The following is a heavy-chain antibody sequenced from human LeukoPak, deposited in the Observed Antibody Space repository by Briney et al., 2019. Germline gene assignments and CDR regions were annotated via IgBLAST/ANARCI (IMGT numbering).Heavy chain of an antibody. CDR3: ARAGETGDFDY. J-gene: IGHJ4*02. CDR1: GFTFSSYD. Sequence: GGSLRLSCAASGFTFSSYDMHWVRQAPGKGLEWVSAIGTAGDTYYPGSVKGRFTISRENAKNSLYLQMNSLRAGDTAVYYCARAGETGDFDYWGQGTLVTVSS. V-gene: IGHV3-13*01. CDR2: IGTAGDT. D-gene: IGHD1-26*01.